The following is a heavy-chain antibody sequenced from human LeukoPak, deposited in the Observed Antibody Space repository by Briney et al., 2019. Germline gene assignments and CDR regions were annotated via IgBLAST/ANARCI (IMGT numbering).Heavy chain of an antibody. CDR1: GYTFTSYG. J-gene: IGHJ4*02. V-gene: IGHV1-46*01. D-gene: IGHD4-23*01. CDR3: ARDDYGGNSRY. CDR2: INPSGGST. Sequence: ASVKVSCKASGYTFTSYGISWVRQAPGQGLEWMGIINPSGGSTSYAQKFQGRVTMTRDTSTSTAYMELRSLRSDDTAVYYCARDDYGGNSRYWGQGTLVTVSS.